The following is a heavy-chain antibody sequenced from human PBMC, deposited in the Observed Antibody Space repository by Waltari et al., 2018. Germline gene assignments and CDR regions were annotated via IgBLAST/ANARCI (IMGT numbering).Heavy chain of an antibody. V-gene: IGHV1-18*01. Sequence: QVQLVQSGAEVKTPGASVTVSCKASGYTFTNYGISWVRQAPGQGLEWMGWFSVYNGNTNYAQKLQGRVTMTTDTCTSTAYMELRSLRSDDTAVYYCARGVPGSWPDYYFDHWGQGTLVTVSS. D-gene: IGHD3-10*01. J-gene: IGHJ4*02. CDR1: GYTFTNYG. CDR3: ARGVPGSWPDYYFDH. CDR2: FSVYNGNT.